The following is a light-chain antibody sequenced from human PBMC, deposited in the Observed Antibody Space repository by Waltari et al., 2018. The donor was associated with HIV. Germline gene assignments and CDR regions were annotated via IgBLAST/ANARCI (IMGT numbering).Light chain of an antibody. J-gene: IGLJ1*01. Sequence: QTVVTQEPSLTVSPGGTVTLTCASSNGAVTSGNYPNWFQQKPGHAPRALIYSTNKKHSWTPARFSGSLLGGKAALTLSGVQPDDEAEYYCLLYYGGQGYVFGTGTKVTVL. CDR2: STN. CDR3: LLYYGGQGYV. CDR1: NGAVTSGNY. V-gene: IGLV7-43*01.